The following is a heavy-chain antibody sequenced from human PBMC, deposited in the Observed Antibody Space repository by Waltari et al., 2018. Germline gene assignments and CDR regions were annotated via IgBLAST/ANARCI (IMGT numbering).Heavy chain of an antibody. CDR2: IYYTGST. CDR1: GGSISTYY. CDR3: ARHGGTSSSSWVDVFDI. Sequence: QVQLQESGPGLVKPSETLSLTCTVSGGSISTYYWSWLRQPPGKGLEWIGYIYYTGSTNYNPSLKSRVTMSVDTSKNQFSLKLTSVTAADTAVYYCARHGGTSSSSWVDVFDIWGQGTMVTVSS. J-gene: IGHJ3*02. V-gene: IGHV4-59*08. D-gene: IGHD6-6*01.